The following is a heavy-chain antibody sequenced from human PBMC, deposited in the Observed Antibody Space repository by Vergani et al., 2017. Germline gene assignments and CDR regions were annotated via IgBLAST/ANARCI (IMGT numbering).Heavy chain of an antibody. V-gene: IGHV1-24*01. J-gene: IGHJ5*02. CDR1: GYTLTELS. D-gene: IGHD3-3*01. Sequence: QVQLVQSGAEVKKPGASVKVSCKVSGYTLTELSMHWVRQAPGKGLEWMGGFDPEDGETIYAQKFQGRVTMTEDTSTDTAYMEMSSMRSEDTAVYYCATASFYDFWSGPYNCFDPWGQGTLVTVSS. CDR2: FDPEDGET. CDR3: ATASFYDFWSGPYNCFDP.